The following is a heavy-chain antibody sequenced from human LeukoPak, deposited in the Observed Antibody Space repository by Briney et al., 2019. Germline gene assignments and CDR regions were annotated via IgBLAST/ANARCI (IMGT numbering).Heavy chain of an antibody. D-gene: IGHD3-22*01. V-gene: IGHV3-66*01. Sequence: PGGSLRLSCAASGLTFSSHEMNWVRQAPGKGLEWVSVIFSGGSTYYADSVKGRFTISRDDSKNTVYLQMNSLRAEDTSVYFCARGGESSGYYYADYWGQGTLVTVSS. CDR2: IFSGGST. J-gene: IGHJ4*02. CDR3: ARGGESSGYYYADY. CDR1: GLTFSSHE.